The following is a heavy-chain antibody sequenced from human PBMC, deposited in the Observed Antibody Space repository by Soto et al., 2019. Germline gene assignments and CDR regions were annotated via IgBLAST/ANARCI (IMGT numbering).Heavy chain of an antibody. CDR1: GGSISSGGYY. V-gene: IGHV4-31*03. D-gene: IGHD5-18*01. CDR2: IYYSGST. J-gene: IGHJ4*02. Sequence: QVQLQESGPGLVKPSQTLSLTCTVSGGSISSGGYYWSWIRQHPGKGLEWIGYIYYSGSTYYNPSLKSRGTTXVXTXXKQFSLKLSSVTAADTAVYYCARSGYSYGPNPLLYWGQGTLVTVSS. CDR3: ARSGYSYGPNPLLY.